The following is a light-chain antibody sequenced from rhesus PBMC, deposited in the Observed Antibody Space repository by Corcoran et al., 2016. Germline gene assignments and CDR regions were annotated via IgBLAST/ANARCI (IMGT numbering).Light chain of an antibody. CDR1: QGITND. CDR3: QHYYSAPYS. Sequence: DIQMTQSPSSLSASVGDRVTITCRASQGITNDLAWYQQKPGQTPKLLIYEVSSLQGGIPSRFSGSGSGPDFTLTISSLQSEDCATYYCQHYYSAPYSFGQGTKVEIK. V-gene: IGKV1-25*01. J-gene: IGKJ2*01. CDR2: EVS.